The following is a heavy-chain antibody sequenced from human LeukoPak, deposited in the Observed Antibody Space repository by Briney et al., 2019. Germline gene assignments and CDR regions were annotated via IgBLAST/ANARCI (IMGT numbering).Heavy chain of an antibody. D-gene: IGHD3-10*01. CDR2: INPNSGGT. Sequence: ASVKVSCKASGYTFTGYYMHWVRQAPGQGLEWMGWINPNSGGTNYAQKFQGRVTMTRDTSISTAYMELSRLRSDDTAVYYCARGYYYGSGSYPLDYWGQGTLVTVSS. CDR3: ARGYYYGSGSYPLDY. V-gene: IGHV1-2*02. CDR1: GYTFTGYY. J-gene: IGHJ4*02.